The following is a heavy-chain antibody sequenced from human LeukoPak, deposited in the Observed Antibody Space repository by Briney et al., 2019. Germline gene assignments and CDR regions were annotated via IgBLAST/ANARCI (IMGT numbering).Heavy chain of an antibody. V-gene: IGHV4-39*01. CDR3: ARKALSSSWPFDY. D-gene: IGHD6-13*01. J-gene: IGHJ4*02. CDR2: IYYSGST. Sequence: SETLSLTCTVSGGSISSSSYYWGWIRQPPGKGLEWIGSIYYSGSTYYNPSLKSRVTISVDTSKNQFSLKLSSVTAADTAVYYCARKALSSSWPFDYWGQGTLVTVSS. CDR1: GGSISSSSYY.